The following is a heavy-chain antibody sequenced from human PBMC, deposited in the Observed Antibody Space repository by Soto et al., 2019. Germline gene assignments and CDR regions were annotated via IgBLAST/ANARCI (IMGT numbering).Heavy chain of an antibody. CDR1: GDAISGYY. CDR2: IYYSGST. V-gene: IGHV4-59*01. J-gene: IGHJ4*02. D-gene: IGHD2-21*02. Sequence: SEILSLTCTVSGDAISGYYGTWIRQPPGKGLEWIGYIYYSGSTNYNPSLKSRVTISVDTSKNQFSLKLSSVTAADTAVYYCARGYCGGDCYPFDYWGQGTQVTVSS. CDR3: ARGYCGGDCYPFDY.